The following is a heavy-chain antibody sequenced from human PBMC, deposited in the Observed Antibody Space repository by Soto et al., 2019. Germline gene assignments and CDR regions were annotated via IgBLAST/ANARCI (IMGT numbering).Heavy chain of an antibody. CDR2: IFYSVST. J-gene: IGHJ4*02. Sequence: QVQLQESGPGLVKPSQSLSLTCTVSGGSITSDDYYWSWIRQPPGWGLEGIGYIFYSVSTHYNPSLKSRFIISLDTSKKQVSLKLSSVTAADTAVYYCASANCGGDCSYRHDRYYFESWGQGTLVTVSS. CDR3: ASANCGGDCSYRHDRYYFES. V-gene: IGHV4-30-4*01. D-gene: IGHD2-21*02. CDR1: GGSITSDDYY.